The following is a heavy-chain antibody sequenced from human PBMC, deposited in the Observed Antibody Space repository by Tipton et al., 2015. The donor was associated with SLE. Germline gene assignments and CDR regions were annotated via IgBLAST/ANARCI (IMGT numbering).Heavy chain of an antibody. CDR1: GGSISSYY. D-gene: IGHD6-6*01. V-gene: IGHV4-59*01. CDR2: IYYSGST. J-gene: IGHJ3*02. Sequence: LRLSCTVSGGSISSYYWSWIRQPPGKGLEWIGYIYYSGSTNYNPSLKSRVTISVDTSKNQFSLKLSSVTAADTAVYYCARVQQLVGGAFDIWGQGTMVTVSS. CDR3: ARVQQLVGGAFDI.